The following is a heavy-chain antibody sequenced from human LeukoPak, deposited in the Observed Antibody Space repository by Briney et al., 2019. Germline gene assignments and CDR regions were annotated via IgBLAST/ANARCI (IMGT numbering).Heavy chain of an antibody. Sequence: GGSLRLSYAASGFIFSQYSMNWVRQAPGKGLEWVSHIRSSSETFYADSVKGRFTISRDNARNSLYLQMNNLRGEDTAIYYCARDAGNSGYGCGLWGQGTLVTVSS. CDR3: ARDAGNSGYGCGL. V-gene: IGHV3-48*01. J-gene: IGHJ4*02. D-gene: IGHD5-12*01. CDR1: GFIFSQYS. CDR2: IRSSSET.